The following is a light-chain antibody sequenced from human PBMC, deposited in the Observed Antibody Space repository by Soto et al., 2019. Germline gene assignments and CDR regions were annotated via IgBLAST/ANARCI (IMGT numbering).Light chain of an antibody. J-gene: IGKJ4*01. CDR2: DAS. CDR3: HQRSSWPLT. CDR1: QSVGTY. V-gene: IGKV3-11*01. Sequence: EIVLTQSPATLSLSPGESATLSCRASQSVGTYLAWHQQKPGQAPRLLLYDASTRATGIPARFSGSGSGTDFTLTISSLEPEDFAVYYCHQRSSWPLTFGGGTKVEIK.